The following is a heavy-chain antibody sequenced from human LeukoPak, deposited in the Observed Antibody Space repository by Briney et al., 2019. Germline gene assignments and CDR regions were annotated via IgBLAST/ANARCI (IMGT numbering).Heavy chain of an antibody. D-gene: IGHD6-19*01. V-gene: IGHV3-23*01. CDR3: AKEPRIAVAGACHFDY. J-gene: IGHJ4*02. CDR2: NSGSGGST. Sequence: PGGSLGLSCAASGFTYSSCAMSWVRQAPGKGLEWVSLNSGSGGSTYFADSVKGRFTISRDNSKNTLYLQMNSLRAEDTAVYYCAKEPRIAVAGACHFDYWGQGTLVTVSS. CDR1: GFTYSSCA.